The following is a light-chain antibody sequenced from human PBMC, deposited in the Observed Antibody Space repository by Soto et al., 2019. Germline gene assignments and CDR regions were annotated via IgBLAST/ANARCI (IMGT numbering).Light chain of an antibody. CDR2: EAS. CDR3: QQYNNWPFT. Sequence: EIVLTQSPATLSLSPGQRATLSCKASQSVFDYIAWYQQKPGQAPRLLIYEASIRATGVPARFSGSGSGTDFTLTISSLQSEDFAVYYCQQYNNWPFTFGPGTKVDIK. CDR1: QSVFDY. J-gene: IGKJ3*01. V-gene: IGKV3-11*01.